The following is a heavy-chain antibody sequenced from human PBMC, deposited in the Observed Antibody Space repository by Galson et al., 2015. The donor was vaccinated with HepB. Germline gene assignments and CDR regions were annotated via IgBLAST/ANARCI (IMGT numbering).Heavy chain of an antibody. V-gene: IGHV3-48*02. CDR3: ASSIVVPAAPFDY. CDR1: GFTFSSYS. J-gene: IGHJ4*02. CDR2: ISSSGSTI. D-gene: IGHD2-2*01. Sequence: SLRLSCAGSGFTFSSYSFTWVRQAPGKGRQWVSYISSSGSTIHYDASVRGRFTISRDNGKNSVHLQMNSPRDEDTAIYYCASSIVVPAAPFDYWGQGSLVTVS.